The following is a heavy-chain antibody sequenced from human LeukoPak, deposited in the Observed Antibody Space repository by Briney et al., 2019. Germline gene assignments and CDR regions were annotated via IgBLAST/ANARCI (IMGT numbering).Heavy chain of an antibody. D-gene: IGHD3-10*01. CDR3: ARPETVGVITDAFDM. CDR1: GYTFTSYY. Sequence: ASVKVSCKASGYTFTSYYMHWVRQAPGQGLEWMGIINPSGGSTSYAQKFQGRVTMTRDTSTSTVYMELSSLRSEDTAVYYCARPETVGVITDAFDMWGQGTMVTVSS. J-gene: IGHJ3*02. CDR2: INPSGGST. V-gene: IGHV1-46*01.